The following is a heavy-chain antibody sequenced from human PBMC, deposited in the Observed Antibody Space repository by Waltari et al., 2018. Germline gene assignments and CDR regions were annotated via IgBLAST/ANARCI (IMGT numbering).Heavy chain of an antibody. CDR3: AKVSFGSYRRGAFDI. J-gene: IGHJ3*02. CDR2: ISWNSGSI. CDR1: GFTFDDYA. D-gene: IGHD1-26*01. Sequence: EVQLVESGGGLVQPGRSLRLSCAASGFTFDDYAMPWLRQAPGKGLEWVSGISWNSGSIGYADSVKGRFTISRDNAKNSLYLQMNSLRAEDTALYYCAKVSFGSYRRGAFDIWGQGTMVTVSS. V-gene: IGHV3-9*01.